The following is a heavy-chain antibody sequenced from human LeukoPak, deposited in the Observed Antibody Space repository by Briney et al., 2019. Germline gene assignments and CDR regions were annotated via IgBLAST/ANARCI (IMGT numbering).Heavy chain of an antibody. CDR3: VKPRQQFDYFDY. CDR2: VYPGDSDM. Sequence: GESLKISCKAVGYDFSDFWIAWVRQVPGKGLEYMGVVYPGDSDMRYSPSFRGHVIISADKATHTAYLQWSSLNASDSAVYFCVKPRQQFDYFDYWGQGTLVTVSS. CDR1: GYDFSDFW. D-gene: IGHD4-11*01. J-gene: IGHJ4*02. V-gene: IGHV5-51*01.